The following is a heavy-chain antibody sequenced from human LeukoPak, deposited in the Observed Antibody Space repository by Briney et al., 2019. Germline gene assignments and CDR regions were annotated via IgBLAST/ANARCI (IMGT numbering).Heavy chain of an antibody. Sequence: GGSLRLSCAISGFTFNNYGMSWVRQAPGMGLEWVSAIADGGETTYYADSVKGRFTISRDYSKNTLYLQMNSVRAEDTAVYYCARKAARTSRYDYWGQGILVTVYS. CDR3: ARKAARTSRYDY. D-gene: IGHD1-1*01. CDR1: GFTFNNYG. V-gene: IGHV3-23*01. J-gene: IGHJ4*02. CDR2: IADGGETT.